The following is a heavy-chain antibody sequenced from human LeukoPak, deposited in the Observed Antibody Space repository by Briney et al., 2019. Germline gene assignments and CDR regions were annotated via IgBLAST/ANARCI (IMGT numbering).Heavy chain of an antibody. Sequence: PGGSLRLSCAASGFTFSSYAMHWVRQAPGKGLEWVAVISYDGSNKYYGDSVKGRFTISRDNSKNTLYLQMNSLRAEDTAVYYCARDEGYCSRTSCYGASKGMDVRGQGTAVIVSS. CDR2: ISYDGSNK. CDR1: GFTFSSYA. V-gene: IGHV3-30-3*01. D-gene: IGHD2-2*01. J-gene: IGHJ6*02. CDR3: ARDEGYCSRTSCYGASKGMDV.